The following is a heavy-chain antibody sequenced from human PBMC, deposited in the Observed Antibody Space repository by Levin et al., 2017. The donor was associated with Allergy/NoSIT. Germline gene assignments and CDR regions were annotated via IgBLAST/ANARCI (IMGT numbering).Heavy chain of an antibody. V-gene: IGHV3-20*01. D-gene: IGHD2/OR15-2a*01. Sequence: GGSLRLSCAASGFTFDDYGMSWVRQAPGKGLEWVSGINWNGGNTGYADSVKGRLTISRDNAKNSLYLQMNSLRAEDTALYHCARHRFTMNIHDGFDIWGQGTIVIVSS. CDR3: ARHRFTMNIHDGFDI. CDR2: INWNGGNT. CDR1: GFTFDDYG. J-gene: IGHJ3*02.